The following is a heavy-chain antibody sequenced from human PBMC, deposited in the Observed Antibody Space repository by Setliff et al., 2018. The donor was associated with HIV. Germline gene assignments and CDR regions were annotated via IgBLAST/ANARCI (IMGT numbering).Heavy chain of an antibody. D-gene: IGHD3-22*01. CDR2: ISPDGSST. V-gene: IGHV3-74*03. Sequence: SLRLSCAGSGFSFSSNWIHWVRQTAGKGLLWVSRISPDGSSTMYADSVKGRFTISRDNAKNSLYLEMNSLRAEDTAIYYCARDYNYIFDSWGQGVLVTVS. CDR1: GFSFSSNW. J-gene: IGHJ4*02. CDR3: ARDYNYIFDS.